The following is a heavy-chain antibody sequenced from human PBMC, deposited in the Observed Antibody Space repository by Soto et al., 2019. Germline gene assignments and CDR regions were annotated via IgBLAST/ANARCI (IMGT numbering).Heavy chain of an antibody. V-gene: IGHV3-23*01. CDR2: ISGSGGNT. J-gene: IGHJ5*02. D-gene: IGHD4-17*01. CDR3: AKEEGPYGGNLNWFDP. Sequence: PGGSLRLSCAASGFTFSSYAMTWVRQAPGKGLEWVSAISGSGGNTYYADSVKGRFTISRDNSKNTLYLQMNSLRAEDTAIYYCAKEEGPYGGNLNWFDPWGQGTLVTVSS. CDR1: GFTFSSYA.